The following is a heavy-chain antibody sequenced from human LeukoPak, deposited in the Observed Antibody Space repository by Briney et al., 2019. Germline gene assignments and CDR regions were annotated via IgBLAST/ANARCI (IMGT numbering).Heavy chain of an antibody. Sequence: GGSLRLSCAAPGFTFSNAWMSWVRQAPGKGLEWVGRIKSKTDGGTTDYAAPVKGRFTISRDDSKNTLYLQMNSLKTEDTAVYYCTTDIFVVVAAKIGGYWGQGTLVTVSS. CDR1: GFTFSNAW. CDR2: IKSKTDGGTT. V-gene: IGHV3-15*01. D-gene: IGHD2-15*01. J-gene: IGHJ4*02. CDR3: TTDIFVVVAAKIGGY.